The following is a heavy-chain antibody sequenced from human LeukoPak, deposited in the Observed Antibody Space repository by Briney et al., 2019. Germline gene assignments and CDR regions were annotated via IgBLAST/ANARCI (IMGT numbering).Heavy chain of an antibody. D-gene: IGHD1-26*01. CDR3: ARDSGSGSNDY. CDR2: INPNSGGT. J-gene: IGHJ4*02. V-gene: IGHV1-2*04. Sequence: ASVNVSSTASGYTFSGYYMHWVRLAPGQGLGWMGWINPNSGGTNYAQKFQGWVTMTRDASISTAYMELSRLRAADTAVYYCARDSGSGSNDYGGQRTLVTAPS. CDR1: GYTFSGYY.